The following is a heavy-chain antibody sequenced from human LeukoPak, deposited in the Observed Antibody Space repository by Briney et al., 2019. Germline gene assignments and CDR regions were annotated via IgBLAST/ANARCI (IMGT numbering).Heavy chain of an antibody. Sequence: PSETLSLTYAVYWGSLRWYFLGWIRQPPGKGLEWMGEINHSGSNNYNPSIKTRVTIAVDTSKNQFCLKLSSVTAADTDVYYCARSPASSYGYYYYMDYWGKGTTVTVSS. CDR2: INHSGSN. CDR3: ARSPASSYGYYYYMDY. D-gene: IGHD6-6*01. CDR1: WGSLRWYF. V-gene: IGHV4-34*01. J-gene: IGHJ6*03.